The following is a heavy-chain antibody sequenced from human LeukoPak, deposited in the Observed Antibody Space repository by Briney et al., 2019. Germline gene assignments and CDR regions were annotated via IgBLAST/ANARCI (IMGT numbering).Heavy chain of an antibody. J-gene: IGHJ4*02. V-gene: IGHV4-4*07. CDR2: IYSTGST. D-gene: IGHD3-22*01. CDR3: ARGTTKGYYYDSSGYYTK. CDR1: GGSISSYY. Sequence: SETLSLTCTVSGGSISSYYWSWIRQPAGKGLEWIGHIYSTGSTNYNPSLNSRVTISVDTSKSQFSLKLSSVTAADTAVYYCARGTTKGYYYDSSGYYTKWGQGTLVTVSS.